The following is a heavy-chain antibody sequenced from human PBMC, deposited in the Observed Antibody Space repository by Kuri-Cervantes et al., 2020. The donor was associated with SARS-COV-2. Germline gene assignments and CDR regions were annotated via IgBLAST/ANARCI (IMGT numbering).Heavy chain of an antibody. CDR1: GYTLTELS. J-gene: IGHJ5*02. V-gene: IGHV1-24*01. CDR3: AREATYCSGGSCYYNWFDP. CDR2: FDPEDGET. Sequence: ASVKVSCKASGYTLTELSMHWVRQAPGKGLEWMGGFDPEDGETIYAQKFQGRVTMTEDTSTDTAYMELSSLRSEDTAVYYCAREATYCSGGSCYYNWFDPWGQGTLVTVSS. D-gene: IGHD2-15*01.